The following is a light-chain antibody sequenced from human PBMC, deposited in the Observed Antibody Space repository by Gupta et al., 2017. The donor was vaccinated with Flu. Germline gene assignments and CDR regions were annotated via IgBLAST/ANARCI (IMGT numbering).Light chain of an antibody. CDR2: KVS. V-gene: IGLV2-14*01. CDR1: GGDIGGCDY. Sequence: CSTGTGGDIGGCDYVCWYQQHAGDAPNLMLFKVSRRSAVISGRFSGCRCGNAASMTIAGLVAEDDDYYYCSSDTSANTVVVFGGGTKLTVL. J-gene: IGLJ2*01. CDR3: SSDTSANTVVV.